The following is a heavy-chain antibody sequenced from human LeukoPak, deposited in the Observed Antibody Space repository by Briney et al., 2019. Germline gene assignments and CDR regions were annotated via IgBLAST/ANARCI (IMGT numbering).Heavy chain of an antibody. J-gene: IGHJ5*02. CDR1: GFTFSGST. CDR3: LRLGGGSPNILVVPGTSKLKCFDP. V-gene: IGHV3-73*01. D-gene: IGHD2-2*01. Sequence: SGGSLRLSCATSGFTFSGSTIQWVRQASGKGLEWLGQIKTKTNNYATVYAASLQGRFTISRDDSKDTAFLQMNSLKNDDTAVYNCLRLGGGSPNILVVPGTSKLKCFDPWGKGTLVTVSS. CDR2: IKTKTNNYAT.